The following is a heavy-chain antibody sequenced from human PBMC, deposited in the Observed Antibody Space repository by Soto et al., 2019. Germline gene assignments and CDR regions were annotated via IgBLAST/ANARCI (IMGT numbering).Heavy chain of an antibody. CDR1: GGSVSSGGYY. CDR2: IYYSGST. Sequence: SETLSLPCTVSGGSVSSGGYYWGWIRQHPGKGLEWIGYIYYSGSTYYNPSLKSRVTISVDTSKNQFSLKLSSVTSADTAVYYCARAPTPWGQGTLVTVSS. J-gene: IGHJ5*02. CDR3: ARAPTP. V-gene: IGHV4-31*03.